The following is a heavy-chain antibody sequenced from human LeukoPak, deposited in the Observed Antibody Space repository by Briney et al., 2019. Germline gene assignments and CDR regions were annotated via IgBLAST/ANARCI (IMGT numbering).Heavy chain of an antibody. CDR3: AKYEGGATFDY. CDR2: IYYSGST. D-gene: IGHD1-26*01. Sequence: SETLSLTCAVYGGSFSGYYWSWIRQPPGKGLEWIGYIYYSGSTNYNPSLKSRVTISVDTSKNQFSLKLSSVTAADTAVYYCAKYEGGATFDYWGQGTLVTVSS. CDR1: GGSFSGYY. J-gene: IGHJ4*02. V-gene: IGHV4-59*01.